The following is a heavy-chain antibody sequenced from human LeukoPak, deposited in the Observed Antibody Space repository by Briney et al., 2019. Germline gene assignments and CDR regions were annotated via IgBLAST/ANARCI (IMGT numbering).Heavy chain of an antibody. CDR2: LWYDGSNK. V-gene: IGHV3-33*01. CDR1: GFTFSSYG. CDR3: ARDLGYFDY. Sequence: GGSLRLSCAASGFTFSSYGMHWVRQAPGKGLEWVTFLWYDGSNKYYADSVKGRFTISRDNSKNTLYLQMNTLRAEDTAVYYCARDLGYFDYRGQGTPVTVSS. J-gene: IGHJ4*02.